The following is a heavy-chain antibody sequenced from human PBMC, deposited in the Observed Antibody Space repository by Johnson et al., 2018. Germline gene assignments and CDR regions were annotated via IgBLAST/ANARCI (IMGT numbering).Heavy chain of an antibody. D-gene: IGHD2/OR15-2a*01. Sequence: EVQLVESGGGLVKPGGSLRLSCAASGFTFSSYNMNWVRQAPGKGLEWVSSISSSSSYIYYADSVKGRFTISRDKPKNSLDLQLNSRRAEDPAVYYCARVLGNYSDYAMDGGGQGTTVTVSS. V-gene: IGHV3-21*01. CDR2: ISSSSSYI. CDR1: GFTFSSYN. J-gene: IGHJ6*02. CDR3: ARVLGNYSDYAMDG.